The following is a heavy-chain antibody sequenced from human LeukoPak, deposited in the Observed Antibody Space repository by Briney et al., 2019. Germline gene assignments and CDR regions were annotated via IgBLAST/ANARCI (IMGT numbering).Heavy chain of an antibody. CDR2: INPSGGST. J-gene: IGHJ3*02. CDR1: GYTFTSYY. V-gene: IGHV1-46*01. CDR3: ARDPEYSSSSGEDAFDI. D-gene: IGHD6-6*01. Sequence: ASVKVSCKASGYTFTSYYMHWVRQAPGQGLEWMGIINPSGGSTSYAQKFQGRVTMTRDTSTSTVYMELSSLRSEDTAVYYCARDPEYSSSSGEDAFDIWGQGTMVTVSS.